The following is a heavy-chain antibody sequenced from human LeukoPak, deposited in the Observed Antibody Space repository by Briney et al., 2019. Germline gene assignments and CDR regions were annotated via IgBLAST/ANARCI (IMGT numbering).Heavy chain of an antibody. V-gene: IGHV3-7*01. CDR2: INQDGSDK. Sequence: GGSLRLSCEASGFTFTSYWMSWVRQAPGKRLEWVANINQDGSDKYYVDSVRGRFTISRDNAKNSLYLQMTSLRAEDTAVYHCARAVNYAFDIWGQGTLVTVSS. D-gene: IGHD4-17*01. J-gene: IGHJ3*02. CDR3: ARAVNYAFDI. CDR1: GFTFTSYW.